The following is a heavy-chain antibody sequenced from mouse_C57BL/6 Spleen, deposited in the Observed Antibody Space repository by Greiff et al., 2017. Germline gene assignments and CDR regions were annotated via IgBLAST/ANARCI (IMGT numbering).Heavy chain of an antibody. Sequence: VQLLQSGAELVKPGASVTLSCKASGYAFTDYCMNWVKQSPGKGLEWIGQINPGDGGTNYNDKFKGKATLTVDKSSSTAYMELRSLTSEDSAVYYCARGGRDERFAYWGQGTLVTVSA. CDR2: INPGDGGT. CDR3: ARGGRDERFAY. D-gene: IGHD1-1*01. V-gene: IGHV1-80*01. J-gene: IGHJ3*01. CDR1: GYAFTDYC.